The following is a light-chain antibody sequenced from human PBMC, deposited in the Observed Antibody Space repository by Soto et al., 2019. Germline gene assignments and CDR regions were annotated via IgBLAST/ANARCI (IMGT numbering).Light chain of an antibody. CDR3: QSADSSGTCWV. V-gene: IGLV3-25*03. Sequence: SYELTQPPSVSVSPGQTARITCSGAALPKQYAYWYQQKPGQAPVLGIYKDSERPSGIPERFSGSSSGTTVTLTISGVQAEDEADYYCQSADSSGTCWVFGGGTKLTVL. CDR2: KDS. CDR1: ALPKQY. J-gene: IGLJ3*02.